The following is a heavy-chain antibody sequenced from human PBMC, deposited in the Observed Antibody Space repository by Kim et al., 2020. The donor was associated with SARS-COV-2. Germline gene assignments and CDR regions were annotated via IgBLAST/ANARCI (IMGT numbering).Heavy chain of an antibody. CDR2: INPSGGST. CDR1: GYTFTSYY. J-gene: IGHJ3*02. V-gene: IGHV1-46*01. CDR3: ARAAGATALLTGVRGAFDI. Sequence: ASVKVSCKASGYTFTSYYMHWVRQAPGQGLEWMGIINPSGGSTSYAQKFQGRVTMTRDTSTSTVYMELSSLRSEDTAVYYCARAAGATALLTGVRGAFDIWGQGTMVTVSS. D-gene: IGHD7-27*01.